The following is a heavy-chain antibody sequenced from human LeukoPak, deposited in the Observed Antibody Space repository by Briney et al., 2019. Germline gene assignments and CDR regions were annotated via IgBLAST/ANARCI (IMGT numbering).Heavy chain of an antibody. V-gene: IGHV3-23*01. Sequence: GGSLRLSCAASGCTFTDYSMSWVRQAPGKGLEWVSGLGRSGENRYYATSVRGRFSISRDNSKDTVYLQMNSLRAEDTAIYYCVKDRPCETCMPMDAWGQGTTVTVSS. CDR1: GCTFTDYS. CDR3: VKDRPCETCMPMDA. CDR2: LGRSGENR. J-gene: IGHJ6*02. D-gene: IGHD2-2*01.